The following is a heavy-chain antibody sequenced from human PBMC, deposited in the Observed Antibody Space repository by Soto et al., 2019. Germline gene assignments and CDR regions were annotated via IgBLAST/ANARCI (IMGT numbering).Heavy chain of an antibody. CDR1: GGSISSGDYY. J-gene: IGHJ6*02. V-gene: IGHV4-30-4*01. CDR2: IYYSGST. D-gene: IGHD4-17*01. CDR3: ARDRTVIPEYYYYGMDV. Sequence: PSETLSLTCTVSGGSISSGDYYWSWIRQPPGKGLEWIGYIYYSGSTYYNPSLKSRVTISVDTSKNQFSLKLSSVTAADTAVYYCARDRTVIPEYYYYGMDVWGQGTRVTVSS.